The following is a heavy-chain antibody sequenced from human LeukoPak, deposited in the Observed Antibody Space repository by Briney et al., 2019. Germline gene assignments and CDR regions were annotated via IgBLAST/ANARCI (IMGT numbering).Heavy chain of an antibody. Sequence: PSETLSLTCTVSGGSISSGDYYWSWIRQPPGKGLEWIGYIYYSGSTYYNPSLKSRVTISVDTSKNQFSLKLSSVTAADTAVYYCARGKKPAAMAPYYYMDVWGKGTTVTVSS. V-gene: IGHV4-30-4*01. J-gene: IGHJ6*03. CDR2: IYYSGST. CDR1: GGSISSGDYY. CDR3: ARGKKPAAMAPYYYMDV. D-gene: IGHD2-2*01.